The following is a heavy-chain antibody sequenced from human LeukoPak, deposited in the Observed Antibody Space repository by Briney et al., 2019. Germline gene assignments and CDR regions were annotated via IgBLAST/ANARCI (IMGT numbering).Heavy chain of an antibody. D-gene: IGHD5-18*01. J-gene: IGHJ4*02. CDR3: ARAGYSYGTGYYFDY. Sequence: SETLSLACTVSGGSISSYYWSWIRLPPGKGLEWIGYIYYTGATYYNPSLKRRVTISLDTSKNQFSLKLSSVTAADAAVYYCARAGYSYGTGYYFDYWGQGALVTVSS. V-gene: IGHV4-59*01. CDR2: IYYTGAT. CDR1: GGSISSYY.